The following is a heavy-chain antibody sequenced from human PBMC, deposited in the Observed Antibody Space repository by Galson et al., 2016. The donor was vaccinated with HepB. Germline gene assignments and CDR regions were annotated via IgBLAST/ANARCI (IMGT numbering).Heavy chain of an antibody. D-gene: IGHD2-21*02. CDR3: AKVDCGGDCKRFDY. Sequence: SLRLSCAASGFTFSSYATSWVRQAPGKGLEWVSSITNIGGNTYYADSVKGRFTISRDNSKNTLYLQMSSLRAEDTALYYCAKVDCGGDCKRFDYWGQGTLVTVSS. CDR2: ITNIGGNT. V-gene: IGHV3-23*01. CDR1: GFTFSSYA. J-gene: IGHJ4*02.